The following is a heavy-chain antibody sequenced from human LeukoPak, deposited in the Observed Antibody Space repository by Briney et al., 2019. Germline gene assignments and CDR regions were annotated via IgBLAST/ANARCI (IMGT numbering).Heavy chain of an antibody. Sequence: ASVKVSCKASGYTFTSYYMHWVRQAPGQGLEWMGWINPKSGGTNYAQKFQGRVTMTTDTSMSTAHMELSRLTSDDTAVYYCARAGGRSWFDPWGQGTLVTVSS. CDR2: INPKSGGT. J-gene: IGHJ5*02. CDR1: GYTFTSYY. CDR3: ARAGGRSWFDP. V-gene: IGHV1-2*02.